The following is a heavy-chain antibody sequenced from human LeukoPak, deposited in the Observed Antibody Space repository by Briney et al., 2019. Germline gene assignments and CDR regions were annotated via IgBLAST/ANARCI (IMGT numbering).Heavy chain of an antibody. V-gene: IGHV3-74*01. J-gene: IGHJ6*02. CDR3: ARGNYYGMDV. CDR1: GFTFSSYW. CDR2: INSDGTTT. Sequence: GGSLRLSCAASGFTFSSYWMHWVRQAPGKGLLWVSRINSDGTTTYYADSVKGRFTITRDNAKNTLYLQVNSLRAEDTAVYYCARGNYYGMDVWGQGTTVTVSS.